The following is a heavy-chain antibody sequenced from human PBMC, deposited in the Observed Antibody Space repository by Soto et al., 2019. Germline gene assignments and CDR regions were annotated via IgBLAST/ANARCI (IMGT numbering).Heavy chain of an antibody. CDR1: GDSVRNQY. Sequence: LSLTCTVSGDSVRNQYWSWIRRPPGRGLEWIGYIYRSGSTKYNPSLKSRLTISVDTSKNQFSLKLSSVTAADTAMYYCARTLDYGHMDVWGKGTTVTVSS. J-gene: IGHJ6*03. D-gene: IGHD3-16*01. V-gene: IGHV4-4*09. CDR3: ARTLDYGHMDV. CDR2: IYRSGST.